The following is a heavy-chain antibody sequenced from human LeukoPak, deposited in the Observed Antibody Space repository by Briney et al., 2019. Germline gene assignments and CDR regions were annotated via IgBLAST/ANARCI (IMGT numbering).Heavy chain of an antibody. J-gene: IGHJ4*02. CDR1: GFTVSSNY. D-gene: IGHD6-13*01. V-gene: IGHV3-53*01. CDR2: IYSGGST. Sequence: GGSLRLSCAASGFTVSSNYMSWVRQAPGKGLEWVSVIYSGGSTYYADSVKGRFTISRDNSKNTLYLQMNSLRAEDTAVYYCAKDHTSKLVPYFDYWGQGTLVTVSS. CDR3: AKDHTSKLVPYFDY.